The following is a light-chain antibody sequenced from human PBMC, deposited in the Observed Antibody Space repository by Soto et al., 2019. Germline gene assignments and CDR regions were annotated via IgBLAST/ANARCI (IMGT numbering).Light chain of an antibody. Sequence: EIALTQSPGTLSLSPGERATLSCRASQSVSSNYLAWYQQRPGQAPRLLIYDASSRATGVPDRFSGSGSGTDFTLTISRLEPEDFAVYYCHQYGGSPGTLGQGTKVDIK. V-gene: IGKV3-20*01. J-gene: IGKJ1*01. CDR1: QSVSSNY. CDR2: DAS. CDR3: HQYGGSPGT.